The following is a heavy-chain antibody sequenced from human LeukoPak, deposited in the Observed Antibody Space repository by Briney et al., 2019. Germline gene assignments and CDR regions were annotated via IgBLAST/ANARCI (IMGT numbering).Heavy chain of an antibody. CDR3: EKDTGNGFDY. CDR1: GFTFDDYA. Sequence: GRSLRLSCAASGFTFDDYAMHWVRHAPGKGLEWVSGISWDSGSIGYADSVKGRFTISRVNAKNSLYLQMNSLRAEDTALYYCEKDTGNGFDYWGQGTQVTVSS. V-gene: IGHV3-9*01. D-gene: IGHD1-1*01. J-gene: IGHJ4*02. CDR2: ISWDSGSI.